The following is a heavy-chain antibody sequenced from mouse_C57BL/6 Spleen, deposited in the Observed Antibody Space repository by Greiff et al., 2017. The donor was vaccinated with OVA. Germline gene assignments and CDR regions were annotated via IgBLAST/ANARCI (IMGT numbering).Heavy chain of an antibody. CDR2: INPNYGTT. Sequence: EVKLMESGPELVKPGASVKISCKASGYSFTDYNMNWVKQSNGKSLEWIGVINPNYGTTSYNQKFKGKATLTVDQSSSTAYMQLNSLTSEDSAVYYCASSLTGTEVFAYWGQGTLVTVSA. J-gene: IGHJ3*01. CDR3: ASSLTGTEVFAY. CDR1: GYSFTDYN. D-gene: IGHD4-1*01. V-gene: IGHV1-39*01.